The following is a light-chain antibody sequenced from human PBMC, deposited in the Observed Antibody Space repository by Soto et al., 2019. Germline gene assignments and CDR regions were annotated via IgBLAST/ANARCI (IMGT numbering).Light chain of an antibody. J-gene: IGKJ1*01. CDR2: GAS. CDR3: QQRSNWPPWT. Sequence: EIVMTQSPATLSVSPGERATFSCRASQSVSSNLAWYQQKPGQAPRLLIYGASIRATGIPARFSGSGSGTEFTLTISSLQSEDFAVYYCQQRSNWPPWTFGQGTKVDIK. V-gene: IGKV3-15*01. CDR1: QSVSSN.